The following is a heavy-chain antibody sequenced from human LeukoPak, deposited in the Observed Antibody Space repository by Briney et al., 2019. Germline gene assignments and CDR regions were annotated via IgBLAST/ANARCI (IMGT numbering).Heavy chain of an antibody. D-gene: IGHD4-11*01. CDR1: GGTFSSYA. CDR2: IIPIFGTA. Sequence: ASVKVSCKASGGTFSSYAISWVRQAPGQGLEWMGGIIPIFGTANYAQKFQGRVAITTDESTSTAYMELSSLRSEDTAVYYCASSGLQKNYYYYYYMDVWGKGTTVTVSS. J-gene: IGHJ6*03. CDR3: ASSGLQKNYYYYYYMDV. V-gene: IGHV1-69*05.